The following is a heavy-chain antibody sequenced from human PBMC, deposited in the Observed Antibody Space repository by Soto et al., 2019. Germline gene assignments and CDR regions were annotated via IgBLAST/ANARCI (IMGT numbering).Heavy chain of an antibody. CDR2: ISYDGSNK. CDR3: ARGSYYDSSGPIVDP. V-gene: IGHV3-30-3*01. CDR1: GFTFSSYA. D-gene: IGHD3-22*01. J-gene: IGHJ5*02. Sequence: QVQLVESGGGVVQPGRSLRLSCAASGFTFSSYAMHWVRQAPGTGLEWVAVISYDGSNKYYADSVKGRFTISRDNSKNTLYLQMNSMRAEDTAVYYCARGSYYDSSGPIVDPWGQGTLVTVSS.